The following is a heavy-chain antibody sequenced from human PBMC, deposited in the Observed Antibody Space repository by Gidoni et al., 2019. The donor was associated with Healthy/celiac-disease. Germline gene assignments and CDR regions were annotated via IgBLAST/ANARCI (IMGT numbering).Heavy chain of an antibody. CDR3: AKDHRDYAWVMYFQH. D-gene: IGHD4-17*01. CDR1: GFTFSSYG. CDR2: ISYDGSNK. J-gene: IGHJ1*01. Sequence: QVQLVDSGGGVFLPGRSLRPSCAASGFTFSSYGMHWVRQAPGKGLEWVAVISYDGSNKYNADSVKGRFTISRDNSKNTLYLQMNSLRAEDTAVYYCAKDHRDYAWVMYFQHWGQGTLVTVSS. V-gene: IGHV3-30*18.